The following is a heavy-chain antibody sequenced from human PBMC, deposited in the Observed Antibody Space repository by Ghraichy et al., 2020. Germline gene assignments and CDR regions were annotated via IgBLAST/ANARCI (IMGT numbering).Heavy chain of an antibody. CDR1: GFTFSSYA. Sequence: GESLNISCAASGFTFSSYAMHWVRQAPGKGLEYVSAISSNGGSTYYANSVKGRFTISRDNSKNTLYLQMGSLRAEDMAVYYCASTTVTKFDYWGQGTLVTVSS. CDR3: ASTTVTKFDY. D-gene: IGHD4-17*01. J-gene: IGHJ4*02. CDR2: ISSNGGST. V-gene: IGHV3-64*01.